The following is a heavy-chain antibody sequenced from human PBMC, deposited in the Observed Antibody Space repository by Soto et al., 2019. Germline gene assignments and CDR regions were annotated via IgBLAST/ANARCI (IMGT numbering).Heavy chain of an antibody. V-gene: IGHV3-23*01. J-gene: IGHJ4*02. Sequence: EVQLLESGGGLVQPGGSLRLSCAASGFIFSDYDMSWVRQAPGKGLEWVSVIGGSGGGTYYADSVKGRFTISRDNSKDTLFLQMNSLRVEDTAVYYCARLRASGWYMGGYLDSWGQGTLVTVSS. CDR1: GFIFSDYD. CDR3: ARLRASGWYMGGYLDS. D-gene: IGHD6-13*01. CDR2: IGGSGGGT.